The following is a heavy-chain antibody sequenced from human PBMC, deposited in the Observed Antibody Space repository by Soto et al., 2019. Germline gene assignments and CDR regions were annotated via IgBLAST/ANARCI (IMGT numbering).Heavy chain of an antibody. CDR3: ARESTGYSSSWLYYYYYYMDV. CDR2: INAGNGNT. J-gene: IGHJ6*03. V-gene: IGHV1-3*01. CDR1: GYTFTSYA. Sequence: ASVKVSCKASGYTFTSYAMHWVRQAPGQRLEWMGWINAGNGNTKYSQKFQGRVTITRDTSASTAYMELSSLGSEDTAVYYCARESTGYSSSWLYYYYYYMDVWGKGTTVTVSS. D-gene: IGHD6-13*01.